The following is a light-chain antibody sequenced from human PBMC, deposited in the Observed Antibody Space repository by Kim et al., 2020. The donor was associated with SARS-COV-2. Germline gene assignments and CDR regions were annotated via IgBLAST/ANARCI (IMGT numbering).Light chain of an antibody. CDR3: SSFTSRSTLV. Sequence: QSALTQPASVSGSPGQSITISCTGTSSDVGGYNYVSWYQQHPGKAPKLMIYDVSNRPSGVSNRFSGSKSGNTASLTISGLQAEDEAVYYCSSFTSRSTLVFGGGTKVTVL. CDR1: SSDVGGYNY. V-gene: IGLV2-14*03. J-gene: IGLJ3*02. CDR2: DVS.